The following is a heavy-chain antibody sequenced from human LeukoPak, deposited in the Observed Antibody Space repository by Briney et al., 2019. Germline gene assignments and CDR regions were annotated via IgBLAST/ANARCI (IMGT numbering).Heavy chain of an antibody. Sequence: SETLSLTCAVSGVSISSSNWWSWVRQPPGKGLEWIGEIYHSGSTNYNPSLKSRVTISVDKSKNQFSLKLSSVTAADTAVYYCARLTGTTNMDAFDIWGQGTMVTVSS. J-gene: IGHJ3*02. CDR2: IYHSGST. D-gene: IGHD1-7*01. CDR3: ARLTGTTNMDAFDI. V-gene: IGHV4-4*02. CDR1: GVSISSSNW.